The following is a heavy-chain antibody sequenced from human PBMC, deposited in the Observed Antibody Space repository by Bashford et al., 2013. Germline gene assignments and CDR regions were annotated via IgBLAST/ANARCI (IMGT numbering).Heavy chain of an antibody. CDR1: GFNFSSYV. CDR2: MSYDGINK. Sequence: GGSVRLSCAASGFNFSSYVMHWVRQAPGKGLEWVTVMSYDGINKYYIGSVQGRFIVSRDSSKNMMYLQMNNLRVDDTAVYYCARGDQDDYDDYEGYDAFDIWGQGTMVTVSS. D-gene: IGHD4-17*01. J-gene: IGHJ3*02. V-gene: IGHV3-30-3*01. CDR3: ARGDQDDYDDYEGYDAFDI.